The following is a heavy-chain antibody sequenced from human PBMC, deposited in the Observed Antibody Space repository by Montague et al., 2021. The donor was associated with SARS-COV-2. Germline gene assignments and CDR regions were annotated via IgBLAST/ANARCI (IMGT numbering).Heavy chain of an antibody. Sequence: SETLSLTCSVSGGSISRHYWSWIRQPPGKGLEWIGYIYSSGSTNYNPSLRSRLTMSVDTSKNQFSLKLSSVTAADTAVYYCARVLRSCTNGVCRTYYYYGMDVWGQGTTVTVSS. D-gene: IGHD2-8*01. CDR3: ARVLRSCTNGVCRTYYYYGMDV. CDR1: GGSISRHY. V-gene: IGHV4-59*11. J-gene: IGHJ6*02. CDR2: IYSSGST.